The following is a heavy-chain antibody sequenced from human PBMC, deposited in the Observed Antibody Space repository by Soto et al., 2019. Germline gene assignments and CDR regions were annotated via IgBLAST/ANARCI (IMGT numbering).Heavy chain of an antibody. CDR3: AAKRGYNYYYGMDV. D-gene: IGHD3-22*01. V-gene: IGHV3-23*01. CDR2: VSVSGDGT. J-gene: IGHJ6*02. Sequence: GGSLRLSCAASGFSFENLAISWVRLAPGRGLEWVSAVSVSGDGTHYADSVKGRFTISRDKSNNTVYLQMNSLRAEDTAVYYCAAKRGYNYYYGMDVWGQGTTVTVSS. CDR1: GFSFENLA.